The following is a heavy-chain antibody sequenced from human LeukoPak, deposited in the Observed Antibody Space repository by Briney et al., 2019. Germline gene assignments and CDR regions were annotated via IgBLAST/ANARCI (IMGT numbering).Heavy chain of an antibody. V-gene: IGHV1-2*02. CDR2: INPNSGGT. D-gene: IGHD2-15*01. CDR3: ARDYCSGGGCYSDEFDY. Sequence: GASVKVSCKASGYTFTGYYMHWVRQAPGQGLEWMGWINPNSGGTNYAQKFQGRVTMTRDTSISTAYMELSRLRSDDTAVYYCARDYCSGGGCYSDEFDYWGQGTLVTVSS. CDR1: GYTFTGYY. J-gene: IGHJ4*02.